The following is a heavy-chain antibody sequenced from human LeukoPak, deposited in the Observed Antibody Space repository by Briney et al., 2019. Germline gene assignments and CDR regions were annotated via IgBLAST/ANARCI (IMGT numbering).Heavy chain of an antibody. CDR3: ARDYDGFES. J-gene: IGHJ4*02. D-gene: IGHD3-22*01. V-gene: IGHV3-53*01. CDR2: LYGGGDT. CDR1: GLTVSTIS. Sequence: PGGSLRLSCAVSGLTVSTISMSWVRQAPGQGLEWVSLLYGGGDTFYADSVRGRFTISRDNSKNTLYLQMSSLRAEDTAVYYCARDYDGFESWGQGTLVTVSS.